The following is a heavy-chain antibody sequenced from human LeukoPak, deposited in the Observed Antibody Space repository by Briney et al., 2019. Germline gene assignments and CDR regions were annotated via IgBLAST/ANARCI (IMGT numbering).Heavy chain of an antibody. Sequence: PGGSLRLSCATSGFIFSTYALSWVRQAPGKGLEWASSISGSGGSTYHADSVKGRFTLSRDSSKNTLYLQMNSLRAEDTAIYYCARVIRAAPGKGYFDYWGQGTLVTVSS. D-gene: IGHD6-13*01. J-gene: IGHJ4*02. CDR2: ISGSGGST. CDR3: ARVIRAAPGKGYFDY. V-gene: IGHV3-23*01. CDR1: GFIFSTYA.